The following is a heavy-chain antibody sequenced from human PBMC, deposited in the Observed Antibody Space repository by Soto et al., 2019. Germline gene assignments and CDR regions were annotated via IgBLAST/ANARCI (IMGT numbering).Heavy chain of an antibody. D-gene: IGHD6-19*01. CDR3: ARSSHKESWFDP. J-gene: IGHJ5*02. V-gene: IGHV4-4*07. CDR2: IHASGNT. Sequence: PSETLSLTCSVSGGSLNNFYWNWIRQTAGEGLEWIGRIHASGNTNYNPSLKSRATLSVDTSKNQFSLKVRSVTAADTAVYYCARSSHKESWFDPWGQGTLVTSPQ. CDR1: GGSLNNFY.